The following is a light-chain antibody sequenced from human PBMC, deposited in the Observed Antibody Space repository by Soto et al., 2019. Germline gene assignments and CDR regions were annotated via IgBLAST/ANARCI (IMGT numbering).Light chain of an antibody. CDR1: QSVSSR. CDR3: QQYNNYWT. Sequence: DIQMTQSPSTLSASVGDRVTITCRASQSVSSRLAWYQQKPGKAPKVLIYKASSLESGVPSRFSGSGSGTEFTLTISSLQPDDFATYYCQQYNNYWTFGQGTKVEIK. CDR2: KAS. V-gene: IGKV1-5*03. J-gene: IGKJ1*01.